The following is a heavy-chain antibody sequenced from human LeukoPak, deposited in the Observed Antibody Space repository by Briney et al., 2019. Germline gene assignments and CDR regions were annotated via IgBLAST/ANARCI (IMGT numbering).Heavy chain of an antibody. D-gene: IGHD3-22*01. V-gene: IGHV1-24*01. Sequence: EASVKVSCKVSGYTLTELSMHWVRQAPGKGLEWMGGFDPEDGETIYAQKFQGRVTMTEDTSTDTAYMELSSLRSEDTAVYYCATEMPGYYYDSSGYRLDYWGQGILVTVSS. CDR3: ATEMPGYYYDSSGYRLDY. CDR2: FDPEDGET. CDR1: GYTLTELS. J-gene: IGHJ4*02.